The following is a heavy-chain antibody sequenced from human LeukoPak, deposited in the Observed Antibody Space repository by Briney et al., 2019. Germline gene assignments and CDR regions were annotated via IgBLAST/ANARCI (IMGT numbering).Heavy chain of an antibody. V-gene: IGHV4-38-2*01. CDR3: ARHIRSFYYYYYMDV. D-gene: IGHD2-21*01. J-gene: IGHJ6*03. CDR1: GFTFSSYW. CDR2: IYHSGST. Sequence: PGGSLRLSCAASGFTFSSYWMSWVRQAPGKGLEWIGSIYHSGSTYYNPSLKSRVTISVDTSKNQFSLKLSSVTAADTAVYYCARHIRSFYYYYYMDVWGKGTTVIVSS.